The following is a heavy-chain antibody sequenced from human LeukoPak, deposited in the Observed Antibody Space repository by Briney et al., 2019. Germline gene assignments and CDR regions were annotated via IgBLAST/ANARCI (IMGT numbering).Heavy chain of an antibody. J-gene: IGHJ3*02. Sequence: GGSLRLSCAASGFIVSSNYMSWVRQAPGKGLEWVSVIYSGGSTYYADSVKGRFTISRDYSMNTVYLQMNSLRVEDTAVYYCVRGYHLPGNFDIWGQGTMVTVS. V-gene: IGHV3-53*01. CDR2: IYSGGST. CDR3: VRGYHLPGNFDI. CDR1: GFIVSSNY. D-gene: IGHD2-2*01.